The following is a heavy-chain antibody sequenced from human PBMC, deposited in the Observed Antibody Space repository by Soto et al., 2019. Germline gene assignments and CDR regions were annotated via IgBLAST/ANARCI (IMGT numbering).Heavy chain of an antibody. Sequence: AGSLRLSCTASGFTLRNYNVHWVRQAPGEGLKWVEVISYDASTQYFADSVKGRFTMSRDRSNNTVYVQMNSLRTEDTAIYYCSAQSSLPSHPWGQGTLVTVSS. CDR2: ISYDASTQ. V-gene: IGHV3-30*01. J-gene: IGHJ5*02. D-gene: IGHD2-15*01. CDR3: SAQSSLPSHP. CDR1: GFTLRNYN.